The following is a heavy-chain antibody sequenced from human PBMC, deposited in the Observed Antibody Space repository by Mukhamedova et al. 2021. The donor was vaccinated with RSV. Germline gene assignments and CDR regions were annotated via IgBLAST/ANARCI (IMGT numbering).Heavy chain of an antibody. D-gene: IGHD2-2*01. CDR3: AKSTCSSASCYGGYFDY. Sequence: ISDSGGSTNYADSVKGRFTISRDSSKNTLYLQMNSLRAEEPAIYYCAKSTCSSASCYGGYFDYWGQGTLVTASS. CDR2: ISDSGGST. V-gene: IGHV3-23*01. J-gene: IGHJ4*02.